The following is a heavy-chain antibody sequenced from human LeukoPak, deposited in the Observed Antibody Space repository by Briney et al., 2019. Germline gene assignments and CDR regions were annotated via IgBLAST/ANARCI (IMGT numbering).Heavy chain of an antibody. D-gene: IGHD1-26*01. Sequence: GGSLRLSCAASGFTFSSYWMHWVRQAPGKGLVWVSRINSDGSSTSYADSVKGRFTIFRDNAKNTLYLQMNRLRAEDTAVYYCARESGSYYFDYWGQGTLVIVSS. V-gene: IGHV3-74*01. CDR2: INSDGSST. J-gene: IGHJ4*02. CDR1: GFTFSSYW. CDR3: ARESGSYYFDY.